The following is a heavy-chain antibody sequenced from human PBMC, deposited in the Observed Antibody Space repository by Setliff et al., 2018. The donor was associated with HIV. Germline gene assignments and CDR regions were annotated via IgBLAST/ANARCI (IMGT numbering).Heavy chain of an antibody. J-gene: IGHJ4*02. Sequence: SETLSLTCTVSGGSISSYYWSWIRQPPGKGLEWIGYISSGSTNYNPSLKSRLTITQHTSKNHFSLSLSSVTAADTAVYYCARQFWMLTTLYFDSLGPGTLVTVSS. CDR3: ARQFWMLTTLYFDS. CDR2: ISSGST. V-gene: IGHV4-4*08. CDR1: GGSISSYY. D-gene: IGHD3-16*01.